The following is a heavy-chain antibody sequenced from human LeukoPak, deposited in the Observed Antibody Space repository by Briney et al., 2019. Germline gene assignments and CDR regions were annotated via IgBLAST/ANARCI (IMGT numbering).Heavy chain of an antibody. CDR1: GYTFTGYY. J-gene: IGHJ4*02. Sequence: AASVKVSCKASGYTFTGYYMHWVRQAPGQGLEWMGWINPNSGGTNYAQKFQGRDTMTRDTSISTAYMELSRLRSDDTAVYYCARDLVGATNLDYWGQGTLVTVSS. CDR2: INPNSGGT. V-gene: IGHV1-2*02. D-gene: IGHD1-26*01. CDR3: ARDLVGATNLDY.